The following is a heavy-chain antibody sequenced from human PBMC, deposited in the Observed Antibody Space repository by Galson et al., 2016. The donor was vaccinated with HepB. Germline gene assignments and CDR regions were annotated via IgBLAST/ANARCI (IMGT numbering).Heavy chain of an antibody. CDR3: AKDYSNYFWYFDF. J-gene: IGHJ2*01. D-gene: IGHD4-11*01. CDR1: GFTFSSYV. Sequence: SLRLSCAASGFTFSSYVMSWVRQAPGKGLEWVSVISGSGGSTYYADSVKGRFTISRDNSKNTMYPQMNSLRAEDTAVYYCAKDYSNYFWYFDFWGRGTLVTVSS. CDR2: ISGSGGST. V-gene: IGHV3-23*01.